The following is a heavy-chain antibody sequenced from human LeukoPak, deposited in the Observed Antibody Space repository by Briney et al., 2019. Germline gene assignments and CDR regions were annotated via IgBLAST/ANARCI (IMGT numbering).Heavy chain of an antibody. CDR1: GFTFTSYE. CDR2: ISSIGSNT. V-gene: IGHV3-48*03. Sequence: GGSLRLSCAASGFTFTSYEMSWVRQAPGKGLEWVSYISSIGSNTYYAHSVKGRFTISTDNAKNTLYLQMISLRARDTAVYYCARAEQWPTFAYWGQGDLVTVSS. J-gene: IGHJ4*02. D-gene: IGHD6-19*01. CDR3: ARAEQWPTFAY.